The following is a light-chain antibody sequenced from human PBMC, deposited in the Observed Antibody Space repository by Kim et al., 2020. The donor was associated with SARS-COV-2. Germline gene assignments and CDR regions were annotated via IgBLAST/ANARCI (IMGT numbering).Light chain of an antibody. V-gene: IGKV3D-15*01. J-gene: IGKJ2*01. CDR3: QQYDDWPPGYT. Sequence: VVLTQFPATMSVSPGESATLSCRASQSIGRNLAWYQQKAGQAPSLLIFHISTRATGVPTRFSGSGSGTEFTLTISSLQSEDFALYYCQQYDDWPPGYTFGQGTKLEI. CDR2: HIS. CDR1: QSIGRN.